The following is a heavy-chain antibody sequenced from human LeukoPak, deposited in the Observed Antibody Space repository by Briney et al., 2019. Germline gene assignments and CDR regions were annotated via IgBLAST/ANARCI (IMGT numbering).Heavy chain of an antibody. CDR2: IIPIFGTA. J-gene: IGHJ4*02. D-gene: IGHD4-11*01. Sequence: SVKVSCKASGYTFTSYYMRWVRQAPGQGLEWMGGIIPIFGTANYAQKFQGRVTITADESTSTAYMELSSLRSEDTAVYYCARRVMTTVTTIVDYWGQGTLVTVSS. CDR1: GYTFTSYY. CDR3: ARRVMTTVTTIVDY. V-gene: IGHV1-69*13.